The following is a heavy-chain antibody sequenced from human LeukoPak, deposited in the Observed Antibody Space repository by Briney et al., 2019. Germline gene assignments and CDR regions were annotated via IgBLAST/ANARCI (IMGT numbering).Heavy chain of an antibody. Sequence: GGSLRLSCAASGFPFSDVWMSWVRQAPGKGLEWVGRIKRKTDGGTADYAAPVKGRFTFSRGDSKNTLYLQMNSLKTEDTAVYYCTTDWCYYDSSGYYPIFWGQGTLVTVSS. D-gene: IGHD3-22*01. CDR1: GFPFSDVW. V-gene: IGHV3-15*01. CDR2: IKRKTDGGTA. J-gene: IGHJ4*02. CDR3: TTDWCYYDSSGYYPIF.